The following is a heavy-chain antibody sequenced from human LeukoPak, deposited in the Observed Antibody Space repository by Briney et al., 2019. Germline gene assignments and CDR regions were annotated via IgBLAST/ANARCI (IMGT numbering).Heavy chain of an antibody. Sequence: HTGGSLRLSCAASGLTFSSYSMNWVRQAPGKGLEWVANIKEDGSQSYYADSVKGRFTISRDNAKNSLYLQVNSLRDEDTAVYYCATQRWAIFDYWGQGTLVTVSS. CDR2: IKEDGSQS. CDR1: GLTFSSYS. CDR3: ATQRWAIFDY. J-gene: IGHJ4*02. D-gene: IGHD2-21*01. V-gene: IGHV3-7*01.